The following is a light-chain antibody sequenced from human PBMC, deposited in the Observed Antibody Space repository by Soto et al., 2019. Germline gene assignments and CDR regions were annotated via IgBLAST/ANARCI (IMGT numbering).Light chain of an antibody. CDR3: QQYNNWPWT. CDR1: QSVSSN. V-gene: IGKV3-15*01. Sequence: EIVMTQSPATLSVSPGERATLSCRTSQSVSSNLAWYQKKPGQAPRLLIHGASTRATGFPARFSGSGSGTDFTLTISSLQSEDFAVYYCQQYNNWPWTFGQGTKVDIK. CDR2: GAS. J-gene: IGKJ1*01.